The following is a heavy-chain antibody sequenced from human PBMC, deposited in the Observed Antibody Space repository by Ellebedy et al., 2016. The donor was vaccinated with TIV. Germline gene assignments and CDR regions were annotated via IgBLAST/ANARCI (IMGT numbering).Heavy chain of an antibody. Sequence: GGSLRLSCAASGFTFSSYAMHWVRQAPGKGLEWVAVISYDGSNKYYADSVKGRFTISRDNSKNTLYLQMNSLRAEDTAVYYCAKHRTYYDIFPGFDPWGQGTLVTVSS. CDR3: AKHRTYYDIFPGFDP. CDR2: ISYDGSNK. V-gene: IGHV3-30-3*02. J-gene: IGHJ5*02. CDR1: GFTFSSYA. D-gene: IGHD3-9*01.